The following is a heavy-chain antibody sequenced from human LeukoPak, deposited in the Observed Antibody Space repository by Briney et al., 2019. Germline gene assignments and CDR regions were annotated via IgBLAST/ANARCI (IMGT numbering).Heavy chain of an antibody. CDR1: GFTFSSYV. V-gene: IGHV4-30-4*08. J-gene: IGHJ4*02. Sequence: LRLSCAASGFTFSSYVMNWIRQPPGKGLEWIGYIYYSGSTYYNPSLKSRVTISVDTSKNQFSLKLSSVTAADTAVYYCARDLANYAYTDPWGQGTLVTVSS. CDR2: IYYSGST. D-gene: IGHD3-16*01. CDR3: ARDLANYAYTDP.